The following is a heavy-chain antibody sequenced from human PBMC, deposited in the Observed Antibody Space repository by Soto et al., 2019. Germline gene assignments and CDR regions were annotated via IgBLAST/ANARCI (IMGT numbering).Heavy chain of an antibody. Sequence: EVQLVESGGGLVKPGGSLRLSCAASGFTFSNAWMSWVRQAPGKGLEWVGRIKTKTDGGTTDYAAPVKGRFTISRDDSKNTLYLQMNSLKTDTTAVYYCTTGVTSRGMDVWCQGTTVTVSS. CDR2: IKTKTDGGTT. D-gene: IGHD3-10*01. CDR3: TTGVTSRGMDV. CDR1: GFTFSNAW. J-gene: IGHJ6*02. V-gene: IGHV3-15*01.